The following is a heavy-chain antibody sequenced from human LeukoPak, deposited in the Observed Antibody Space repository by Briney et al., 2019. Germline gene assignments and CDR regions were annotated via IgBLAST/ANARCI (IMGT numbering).Heavy chain of an antibody. CDR3: ARLGKWFGDAYYYGMAV. Sequence: GGSLRLSCAASGFTFSSYEMNWVRQAPGKGLEWVSYISSSGSTIYYADSVKGRFTISRDNAKNSLYLQMNSLRAEDTAVYYCARLGKWFGDAYYYGMAVWGQGTTVTVSS. CDR1: GFTFSSYE. V-gene: IGHV3-48*03. CDR2: ISSSGSTI. D-gene: IGHD3-10*01. J-gene: IGHJ6*02.